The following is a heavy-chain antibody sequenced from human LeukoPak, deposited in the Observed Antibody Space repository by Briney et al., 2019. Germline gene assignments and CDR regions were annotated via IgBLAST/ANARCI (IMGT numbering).Heavy chain of an antibody. D-gene: IGHD6-13*01. V-gene: IGHV3-74*01. J-gene: IGHJ2*01. CDR2: INSDGSRT. CDR3: AKVRISRMGFDL. Sequence: PGGSLRLSCEASGFTFSRYWMHWVRQAPGKGLVWVSRINSDGSRTTYADSVKGRFTISRDNAKNTLYLQMNSLRAEDTAVYYCAKVRISRMGFDLWGRGTLVTVSS. CDR1: GFTFSRYW.